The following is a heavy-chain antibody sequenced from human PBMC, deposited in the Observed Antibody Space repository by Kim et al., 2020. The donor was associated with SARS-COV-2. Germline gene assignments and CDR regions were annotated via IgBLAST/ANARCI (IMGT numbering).Heavy chain of an antibody. CDR3: TGSHGGY. J-gene: IGHJ4*02. D-gene: IGHD3-10*01. CDR1: SDSINTYY. CDR2: VHYTGGT. V-gene: IGHV4-59*01. Sequence: SETLSLTCTVSSDSINTYYWTWVRQPPGKGLQWIGIVHYTGGTNYNPALKSRVTISLYTSKSQFSLTLTSVTAADTAIYYCTGSHGGYWGQGILVTVSS.